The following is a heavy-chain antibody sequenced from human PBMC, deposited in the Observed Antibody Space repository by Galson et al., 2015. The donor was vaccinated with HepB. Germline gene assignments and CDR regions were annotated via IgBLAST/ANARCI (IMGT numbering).Heavy chain of an antibody. D-gene: IGHD2-15*01. CDR2: ISSSSSYI. J-gene: IGHJ6*02. V-gene: IGHV3-21*01. CDR1: GFTFSSYS. Sequence: SLRLSCAASGFTFSSYSMNWVRQAPGKGLEWVSSISSSSSYIYYADSVKGRFTISRDNAKNSLYLQMNSLRAEDTAVYYCARAGLGYCSGGSCYSYGMDVWGQGTTVTVSS. CDR3: ARAGLGYCSGGSCYSYGMDV.